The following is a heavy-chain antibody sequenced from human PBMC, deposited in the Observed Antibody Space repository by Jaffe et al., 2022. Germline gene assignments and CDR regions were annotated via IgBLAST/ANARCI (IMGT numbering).Heavy chain of an antibody. Sequence: QVQLQQSGPGLVKPSQTLSLTCAISGDSVSSNSAAWNWIRQSPSRGLEWLGRTYYRSKWYNDYAVSVKSRITINPDTSKNQFSLQLNSVTPEDTAVYYCAREVGDCGGDCYSNYYYYYMDVWGKGTTVTVSS. CDR2: TYYRSKWYN. D-gene: IGHD2-21*01. CDR3: AREVGDCGGDCYSNYYYYYMDV. J-gene: IGHJ6*03. V-gene: IGHV6-1*01. CDR1: GDSVSSNSAA.